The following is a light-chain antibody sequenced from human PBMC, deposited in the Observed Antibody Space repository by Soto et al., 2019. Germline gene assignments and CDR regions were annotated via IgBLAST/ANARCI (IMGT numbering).Light chain of an antibody. V-gene: IGLV2-14*01. CDR2: GVS. CDR1: SGDVGDYNS. Sequence: QSALTQPASVSGSDGQSITISCTGTSGDVGDYNSVSWYQQRPGKAPKLMIYGVSSRPSGVSNRFSGSKSGTTASLTISGLQGDDEGDYYCSSYTTSGTQGVFGTGTKVTVL. J-gene: IGLJ1*01. CDR3: SSYTTSGTQGV.